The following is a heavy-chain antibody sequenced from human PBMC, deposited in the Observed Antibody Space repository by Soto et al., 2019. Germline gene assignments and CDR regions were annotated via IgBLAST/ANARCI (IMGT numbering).Heavy chain of an antibody. D-gene: IGHD6-25*01. CDR2: IYYSGST. V-gene: IGHV4-31*03. Sequence: SETLSLTCTVSGGSISSGGYYWSWIRQHPGKGLEWIGYIYYSGSTYYNPSLKSRVTISVDTSKNQFSLKLSSVTAADTAVYYCAGGGIAAGGDWFDPWGQGTLVTVSS. J-gene: IGHJ5*02. CDR3: AGGGIAAGGDWFDP. CDR1: GGSISSGGYY.